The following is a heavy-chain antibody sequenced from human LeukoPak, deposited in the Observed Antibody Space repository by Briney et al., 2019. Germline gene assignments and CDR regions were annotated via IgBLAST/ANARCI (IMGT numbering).Heavy chain of an antibody. V-gene: IGHV3-9*01. D-gene: IGHD2-21*02. J-gene: IGHJ3*02. CDR1: GFTFDDYA. CDR2: ISWNSGSI. Sequence: GGSLRLSCAASGFTFDDYAMHWVRQAPGKGLEWVSGISWNSGSIGYADSVKGRFTISRDNAKNSLYLQMNSLRAEDTALYYCAKTWYSNAFDIWGQGTMVTVSS. CDR3: AKTWYSNAFDI.